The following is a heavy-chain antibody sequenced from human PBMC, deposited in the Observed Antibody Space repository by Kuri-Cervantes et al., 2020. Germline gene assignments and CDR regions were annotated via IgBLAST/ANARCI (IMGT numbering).Heavy chain of an antibody. V-gene: IGHV3-30*03. Sequence: GGSLRLSCAASGFTFSRYVMNWVRQAPGKGLEWVSVISDDGRKKYYVDSVKGRFTISRDNSNNTLYLQMNSLRGEDTAVYYCVRNRVPQNYYYMDVWGKGTTVTVSS. CDR1: GFTFSRYV. D-gene: IGHD2/OR15-2a*01. CDR3: VRNRVPQNYYYMDV. J-gene: IGHJ6*03. CDR2: ISDDGRKK.